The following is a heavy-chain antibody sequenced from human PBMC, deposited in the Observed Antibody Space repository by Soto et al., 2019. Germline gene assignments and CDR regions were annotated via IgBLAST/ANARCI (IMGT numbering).Heavy chain of an antibody. D-gene: IGHD6-19*01. V-gene: IGHV3-23*01. CDR1: GLRFSTFA. J-gene: IGHJ3*02. Sequence: GGSLRLSCAPSGLRFSTFAFSWFRQATGKGLDWVSVISGSGGITDYAGSVKGRFTISRDNSKNALYLQMNSLRAEDTALYYCAKVGGSGWFDAFDIWGQGTRSPSPQ. CDR3: AKVGGSGWFDAFDI. CDR2: ISGSGGIT.